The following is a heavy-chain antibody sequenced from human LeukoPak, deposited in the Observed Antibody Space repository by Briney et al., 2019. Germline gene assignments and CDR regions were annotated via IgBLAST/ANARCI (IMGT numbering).Heavy chain of an antibody. CDR2: ISPSSHTI. CDR3: ARASSKQLAGYLPDGFDI. Sequence: GGSLRLSCAASGFTFSSSNMNWVRQAPGKGLEWVSYISPSSHTIYYADSVKGRFTISRDNAKNSLYLQMNSLRDDDTAVYYCARASSKQLAGYLPDGFDIWGQGTMVTVSS. J-gene: IGHJ3*02. V-gene: IGHV3-48*02. CDR1: GFTFSSSN. D-gene: IGHD3-9*01.